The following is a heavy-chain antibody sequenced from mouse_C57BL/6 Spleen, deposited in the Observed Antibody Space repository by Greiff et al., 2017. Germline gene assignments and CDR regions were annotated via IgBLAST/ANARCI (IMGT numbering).Heavy chain of an antibody. CDR3: ASHYDYEGDAMDY. CDR2: INPSNVGT. V-gene: IGHV1-53*01. J-gene: IGHJ4*01. D-gene: IGHD2-4*01. Sequence: QVQLQQPGTELFNPGAPVNLSCKVSGSTFPSSWLHWLKRRPGQGLNWIGNINPSNVGTNYNEKFKSKATLTLPKSSSTAYMQLSSLTSEDSAVYYCASHYDYEGDAMDYWGQGTSVTVSS. CDR1: GSTFPSSW.